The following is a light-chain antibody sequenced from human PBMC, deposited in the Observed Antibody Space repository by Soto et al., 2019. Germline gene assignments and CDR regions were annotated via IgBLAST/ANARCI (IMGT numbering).Light chain of an antibody. CDR1: QSISSSY. J-gene: IGKJ2*01. CDR2: GAS. Sequence: EIVLTQSPGTLSLSPGERATLSYRASQSISSSYLAWYQQKPSQAPRLLIYGASSRATGIPDRFSGSGSGTDFTLTINRLEPEDFAVYYCQQYSDSPFTFGQGTKLEIK. V-gene: IGKV3-20*01. CDR3: QQYSDSPFT.